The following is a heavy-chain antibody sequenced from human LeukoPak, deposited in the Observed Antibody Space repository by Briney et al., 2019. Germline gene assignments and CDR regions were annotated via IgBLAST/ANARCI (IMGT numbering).Heavy chain of an antibody. J-gene: IGHJ5*02. Sequence: SETLSLTCTVSGGSISIGDYYGRWIRQPPGKGLEWIGYIYYSGSTYYNPSLKSRVTVSVDTSKDQFSLKLSSVTAADTAVYYCDRVRVGAHWFDPWGQGTLVTVSS. D-gene: IGHD1-26*01. CDR1: GGSISIGDYY. CDR2: IYYSGST. CDR3: DRVRVGAHWFDP. V-gene: IGHV4-30-4*01.